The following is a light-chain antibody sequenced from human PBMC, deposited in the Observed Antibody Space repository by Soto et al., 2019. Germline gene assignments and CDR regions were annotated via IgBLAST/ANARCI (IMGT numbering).Light chain of an antibody. CDR1: RSVSSRY. J-gene: IGKJ2*01. CDR3: HQYGYSPNT. V-gene: IGKV3-20*01. Sequence: EIVLTQSPGTLSLSPGERATLSCRASRSVSSRYLAWYQQKAGQAPRLLISGASSRATGIPDRFSGSGSGTDFTIIIIRLEPEDFAMYYCHQYGYSPNTFGQGTKVEIK. CDR2: GAS.